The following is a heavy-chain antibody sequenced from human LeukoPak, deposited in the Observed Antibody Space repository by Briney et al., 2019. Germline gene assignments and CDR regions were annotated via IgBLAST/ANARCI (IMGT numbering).Heavy chain of an antibody. Sequence: SVKVSCKASGGTFSSYAISWVRQAPGQGLEWMGGIIPIFGTANYAQKFRGRVTITADESTSTAYMELSSLRSEDTAVYYCARVVEVVTATPSYYYGMDVWGQGTTVTVSS. J-gene: IGHJ6*02. CDR3: ARVVEVVTATPSYYYGMDV. CDR1: GGTFSSYA. CDR2: IIPIFGTA. D-gene: IGHD2-21*02. V-gene: IGHV1-69*13.